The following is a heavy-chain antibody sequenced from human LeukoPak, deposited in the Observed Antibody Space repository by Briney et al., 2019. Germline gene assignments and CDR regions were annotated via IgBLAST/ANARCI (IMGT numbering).Heavy chain of an antibody. D-gene: IGHD1-26*01. J-gene: IGHJ3*02. CDR3: ARAGIDRFDAFDI. CDR1: GFTFSSYW. Sequence: GXLRLSCAASGFTFSSYWMSWVRQAPGKGLEGVANIKQDGSEKYYVGSVKGRFTISRDNAKNSLYLQMISLRAEDTAVYYCARAGIDRFDAFDIWGQGTMVTVSS. CDR2: IKQDGSEK. V-gene: IGHV3-7*01.